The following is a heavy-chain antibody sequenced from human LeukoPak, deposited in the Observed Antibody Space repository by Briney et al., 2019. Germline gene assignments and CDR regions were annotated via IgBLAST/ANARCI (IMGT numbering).Heavy chain of an antibody. CDR3: ARASDPWLQLT. Sequence: GGSLRLSCAASGFTFSNYWMIWVRQAPGKGLEWVGNIKQDGSEKRYADSVRGRFSISRDNAQTSLYLQMNSLRAEDTAVYYCARASDPWLQLTWGQGTLVTVSS. J-gene: IGHJ5*02. CDR1: GFTFSNYW. V-gene: IGHV3-7*05. D-gene: IGHD5-24*01. CDR2: IKQDGSEK.